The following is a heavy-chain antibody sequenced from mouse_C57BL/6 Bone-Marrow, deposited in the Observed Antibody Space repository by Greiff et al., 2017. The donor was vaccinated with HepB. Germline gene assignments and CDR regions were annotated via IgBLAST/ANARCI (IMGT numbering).Heavy chain of an antibody. D-gene: IGHD1-1*01. CDR1: GYTFTSYW. CDR2: IYPSDSET. V-gene: IGHV1-61*01. CDR3: ARNWDYYGSSYGYWYFDV. J-gene: IGHJ1*03. Sequence: QVQLQQPGAELVRPGSSVKLSCKASGYTFTSYWMDWVKQRPGQGLEWIGNIYPSDSETHYNQKFKDKATLTVDKSSSTAYMQLSSLTSEDSAVYDCARNWDYYGSSYGYWYFDVWGTGTTVTVSS.